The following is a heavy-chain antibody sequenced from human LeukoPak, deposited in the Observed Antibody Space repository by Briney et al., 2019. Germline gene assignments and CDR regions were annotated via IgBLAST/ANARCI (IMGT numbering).Heavy chain of an antibody. D-gene: IGHD4-17*01. J-gene: IGHJ4*02. CDR1: GGSISSYY. V-gene: IGHV4-59*01. Sequence: VKPSETLSLTCTVSGGSISSYYWSWIRQPPGKGLEWIGYIYYSGSTNYNPSLKSRVTISVDTSKNQFSLKLSSVTAADTAVYYCAGHGGGDYYFDYWGQGTLVTVSS. CDR2: IYYSGST. CDR3: AGHGGGDYYFDY.